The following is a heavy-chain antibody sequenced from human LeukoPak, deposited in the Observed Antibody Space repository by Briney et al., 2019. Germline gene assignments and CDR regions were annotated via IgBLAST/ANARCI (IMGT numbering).Heavy chain of an antibody. CDR1: GGSVSSTNW. CDR2: VHLDGRT. J-gene: IGHJ4*02. V-gene: IGHV4-4*02. D-gene: IGHD6-25*01. Sequence: KASETLSLTCGVSGGSVSSTNWWTWIRQPPGKGLEWIGEVHLDGRTNFNPSLKSRLTMSVDLSENHVSLKLTSVTAADTAVYYCAREGGFYRPLDHSGQGTLVTVSS. CDR3: AREGGFYRPLDH.